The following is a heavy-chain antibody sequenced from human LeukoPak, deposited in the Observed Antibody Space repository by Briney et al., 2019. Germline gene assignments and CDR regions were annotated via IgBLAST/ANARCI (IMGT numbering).Heavy chain of an antibody. V-gene: IGHV4-38-2*02. CDR2: IYHSGST. CDR3: ARDNYDFWSGYLRYFDY. Sequence: PSETLSLTCAVSGYSISSGYYWGWIRQPPGKGLELIGSIYHSGSTYYNPSLKSRVTISVDTSKNQFSLKLSSVTAADTAVYYCARDNYDFWSGYLRYFDYWGQGTLVTVSS. D-gene: IGHD3-3*01. J-gene: IGHJ4*02. CDR1: GYSISSGYY.